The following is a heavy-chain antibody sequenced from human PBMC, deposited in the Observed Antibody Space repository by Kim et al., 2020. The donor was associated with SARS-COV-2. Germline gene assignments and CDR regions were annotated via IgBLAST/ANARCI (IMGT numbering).Heavy chain of an antibody. Sequence: GGSLRLSCAASGFTFSSYSMNWVRQAPGKGLEWVSSISSSSSYIYYADSVKGRFTISRDNAKNSLYLQMNSLRAEDTAVYYCAITGIFGVDGVPGLSYYYYGMDVWGQGTTVTVSS. V-gene: IGHV3-21*01. CDR3: AITGIFGVDGVPGLSYYYYGMDV. CDR1: GFTFSSYS. J-gene: IGHJ6*02. D-gene: IGHD3-3*01. CDR2: ISSSSSYI.